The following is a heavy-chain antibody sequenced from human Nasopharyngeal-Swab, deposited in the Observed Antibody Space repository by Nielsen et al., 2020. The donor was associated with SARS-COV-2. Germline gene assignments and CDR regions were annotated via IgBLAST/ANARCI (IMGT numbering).Heavy chain of an antibody. J-gene: IGHJ5*02. V-gene: IGHV1-24*01. CDR2: FDPEDGET. CDR1: GYTLTELS. CDR3: VTSAPYCSSTSCYTNWFDP. D-gene: IGHD2-2*02. Sequence: ASVKVSCKVSGYTLTELSMHWVRQAPGKGLEWMGGFDPEDGETIYAQKFQGRVTMTEDTSTDTAYMELSSLRSEDTAVYYCVTSAPYCSSTSCYTNWFDPWGQGTLVTVSS.